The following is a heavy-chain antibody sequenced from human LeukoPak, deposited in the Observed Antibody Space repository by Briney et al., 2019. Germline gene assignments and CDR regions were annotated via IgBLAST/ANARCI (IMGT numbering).Heavy chain of an antibody. CDR2: IYRSGST. J-gene: IGHJ5*02. V-gene: IGHV4-30-2*01. CDR1: GDSISSGGYS. Sequence: PSQTLSLTCAVSGDSISSGGYSWSWIRQPPGKGLEWIGYIYRSGSTYYNLSLKSRVTISLDNFNNHFSLRLTSVTAADTAVYYCARARNSAGHWFDPWGQGTLVTVSS. CDR3: ARARNSAGHWFDP. D-gene: IGHD4-23*01.